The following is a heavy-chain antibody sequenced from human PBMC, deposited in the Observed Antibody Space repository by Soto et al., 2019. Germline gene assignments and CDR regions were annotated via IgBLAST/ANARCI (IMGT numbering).Heavy chain of an antibody. CDR3: ARRNYDFWSGYSSAFDI. D-gene: IGHD3-3*01. CDR2: INAGNGNT. Sequence: ASVKVSCKASGYTFTSYAMHWVRQAPGQRLEWMGWINAGNGNTKYSQKFQGRVTITRDTSASTAYMELSSLRSEDTAVYYCARRNYDFWSGYSSAFDIWGQGTMVTVSS. CDR1: GYTFTSYA. J-gene: IGHJ3*02. V-gene: IGHV1-3*01.